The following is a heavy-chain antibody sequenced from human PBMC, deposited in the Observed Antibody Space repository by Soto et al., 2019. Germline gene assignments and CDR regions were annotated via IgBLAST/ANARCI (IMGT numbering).Heavy chain of an antibody. V-gene: IGHV3-23*01. Sequence: HPGGSLRLSCAASGFTFSSYAMSWVRQAPGKGLEWVSAMSGSGGSTYYEDSVKGRFTISRDNSKNTLYLQMNSLRAEDTAVYYCAKERYCSSTSCYMGYYYGMDVWGQGTTVTVSS. CDR1: GFTFSSYA. J-gene: IGHJ6*02. CDR2: MSGSGGST. CDR3: AKERYCSSTSCYMGYYYGMDV. D-gene: IGHD2-2*02.